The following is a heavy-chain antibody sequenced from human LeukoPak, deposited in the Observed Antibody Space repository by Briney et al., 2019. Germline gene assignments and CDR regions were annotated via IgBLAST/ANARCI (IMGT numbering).Heavy chain of an antibody. CDR1: GFTFDDYA. J-gene: IGHJ3*02. CDR3: AKDIVSSSWQAFDI. V-gene: IGHV3-9*03. CDR2: IVWNSDIL. Sequence: GGSLTLSCAASGFTFDDYAMHWVRQTPGKGLEWVSGIVWNSDILGYADSVKGRFTISRDNAKNSLYLQMNSLRAEDMALYYCAKDIVSSSWQAFDIWGQGTMVTVSS. D-gene: IGHD6-13*01.